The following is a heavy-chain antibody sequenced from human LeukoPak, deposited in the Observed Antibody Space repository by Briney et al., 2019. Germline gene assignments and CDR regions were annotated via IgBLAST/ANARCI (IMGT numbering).Heavy chain of an antibody. V-gene: IGHV4-61*01. D-gene: IGHD1-26*01. CDR2: IYYSGST. CDR3: ARAAYSGSYHSDY. Sequence: SETLSLTCTVSGGSVNSGSYYWNWLRQPPGKGLEWIGYIYYSGSTNYNPSPKSRVTISVDTSMHQFSLTLSSVPAADTAVYYCARAAYSGSYHSDYWGQGTLVNVSS. CDR1: GGSVNSGSYY. J-gene: IGHJ4*02.